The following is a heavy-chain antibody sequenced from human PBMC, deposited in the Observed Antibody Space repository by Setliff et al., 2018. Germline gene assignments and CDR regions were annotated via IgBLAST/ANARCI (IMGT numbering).Heavy chain of an antibody. CDR1: GFTLTSYP. D-gene: IGHD3-3*01. J-gene: IGHJ3*02. CDR2: INPDNGNR. Sequence: GASVKVSCKASGFTLTSYPIHWVRQAPGRRLEWMGWINPDNGNRKYSQRFQGRVTITRDTSASTVFLELSTLRSEDTAVYYCTRDFLGATASFDIWGQGTMVTVSS. CDR3: TRDFLGATASFDI. V-gene: IGHV1-3*01.